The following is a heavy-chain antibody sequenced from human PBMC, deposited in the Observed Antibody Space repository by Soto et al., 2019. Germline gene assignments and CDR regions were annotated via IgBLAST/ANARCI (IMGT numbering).Heavy chain of an antibody. CDR2: IYYSGST. D-gene: IGHD1-26*01. V-gene: IGHV4-31*03. J-gene: IGHJ4*02. CDR3: VALGVGANVCWD. Sequence: QVQLQESGPGLVKPSQTLSLTCTVSGGSISSGGYYWSWIRQHPGKGLEWIGYIYYSGSTYYNPSLESRVTISVDTYKNQFSLKLSSVTAADTAVYYCVALGVGANVCWDWGQGTLVTVSS. CDR1: GGSISSGGYY.